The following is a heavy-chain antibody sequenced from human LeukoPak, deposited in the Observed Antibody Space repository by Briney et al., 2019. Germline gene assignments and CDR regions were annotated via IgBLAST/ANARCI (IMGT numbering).Heavy chain of an antibody. V-gene: IGHV3-48*02. CDR3: VRGEAYSTTWFVGDLFDY. Sequence: GGSLRLSCAASGFTFSTYNMNWVRQAPGKGLEWISYITSSGGTIYYADSVKGRFTISRDNAKNSLYLQMNSLRDEDTAAYYCVRGEAYSTTWFVGDLFDYWGQGALVTVSS. D-gene: IGHD6-13*01. CDR2: ITSSGGTI. J-gene: IGHJ4*02. CDR1: GFTFSTYN.